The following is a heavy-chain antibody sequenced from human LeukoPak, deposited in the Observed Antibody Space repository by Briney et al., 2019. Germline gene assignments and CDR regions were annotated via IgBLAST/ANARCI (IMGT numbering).Heavy chain of an antibody. J-gene: IGHJ4*02. CDR1: GFTFSSYH. D-gene: IGHD6-13*01. Sequence: GGSLRLSCAASGFTFSSYHTNWVRQAPGKGLEWVSYISSSSGTIYYADSVKGRFTTSRDNAKNSLYLQMNNLRDEDTAVYYCARGGSSCFDSWGQRTLVTVSS. V-gene: IGHV3-48*02. CDR3: ARGGSSCFDS. CDR2: ISSSSGTI.